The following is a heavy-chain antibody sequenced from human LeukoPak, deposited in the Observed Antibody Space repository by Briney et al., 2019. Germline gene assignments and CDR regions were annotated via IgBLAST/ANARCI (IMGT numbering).Heavy chain of an antibody. CDR1: GGSISSSSYY. CDR2: IDYSGSP. J-gene: IGHJ6*03. D-gene: IGHD3-22*01. CDR3: ARETNDYFDSSAYMDV. Sequence: SETLSFTCAVSGGSISSSSYYWGWIRQPPGKGLEWIGSIDYSGSPCYRPSLKSRATISVDTSKRQVSLKLSSVTAADTAVYYCARETNDYFDSSAYMDVWGQGTTVTVSS. V-gene: IGHV4-39*07.